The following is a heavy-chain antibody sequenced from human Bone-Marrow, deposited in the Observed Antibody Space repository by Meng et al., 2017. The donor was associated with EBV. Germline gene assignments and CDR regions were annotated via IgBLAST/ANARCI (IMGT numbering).Heavy chain of an antibody. CDR3: AKDLGTMVRVSDY. CDR1: GFTFDDYG. Sequence: EVQLVDSGGGVVWPGGCLRRACAASGFTFDDYGMRWVRQAPGKGLEWVSAISGSGGSTYYADSVKGRFTISRDNSKNTLYLQMNSLRAEDTAVYYCAKDLGTMVRVSDYWGQGTLVTVAS. J-gene: IGHJ4*02. V-gene: IGHV3-23*04. CDR2: ISGSGGST. D-gene: IGHD3-10*01.